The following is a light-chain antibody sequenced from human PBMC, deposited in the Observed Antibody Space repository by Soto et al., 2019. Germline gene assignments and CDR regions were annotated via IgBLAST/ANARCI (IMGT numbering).Light chain of an antibody. CDR2: GNS. J-gene: IGLJ1*01. V-gene: IGLV1-40*01. CDR1: SSNIGAGYD. CDR3: ESCDTSLSAYV. Sequence: QSVLTQPPSVSGAPGQRVTISCTGSSSNIGAGYDVHWYQQLPGTAPKLLIYGNSNRPSGVPDRFSGSKSGTSASLGITGFQTADDPDYYCESCDTSLSAYVFGTGTKVTVL.